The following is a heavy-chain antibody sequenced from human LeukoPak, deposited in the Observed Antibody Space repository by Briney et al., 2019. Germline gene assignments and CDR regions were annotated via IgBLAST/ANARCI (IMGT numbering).Heavy chain of an antibody. CDR1: ADSLSSGGHY. D-gene: IGHD3-10*01. CDR2: IHHSGRS. CDR3: ARGGNRFGGFYFDY. J-gene: IGHJ4*02. V-gene: IGHV4-31*03. Sequence: SETLSLTCTVSADSLSSGGHYWAWIRQFPGKGLESIGFIHHSGRSRHNPSLKDRVAISVDTFRKQFALKLSSVTAADTAMYYCARGGNRFGGFYFDYWSQGIQVIVSS.